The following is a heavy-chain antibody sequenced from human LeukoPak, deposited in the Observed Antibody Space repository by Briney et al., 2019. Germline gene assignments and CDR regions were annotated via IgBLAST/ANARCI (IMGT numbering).Heavy chain of an antibody. CDR2: IYPGDSET. CDR1: GYSFTTYW. D-gene: IGHD6-6*01. CDR3: CIAARPPYFDY. Sequence: GESLKISCKGSGYSFTTYWVGWVRQMPGKGLEWMGLIYPGDSETRYSPSFQGQVTISADKSINTAYLQWSSLKASDTAMYYCCIAARPPYFDYWGQGTLVTVSS. V-gene: IGHV5-51*01. J-gene: IGHJ4*02.